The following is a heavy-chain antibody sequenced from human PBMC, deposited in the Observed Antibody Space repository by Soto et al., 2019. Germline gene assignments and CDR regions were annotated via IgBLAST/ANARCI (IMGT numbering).Heavy chain of an antibody. CDR1: GYTFTSYD. CDR3: VRGGSYWARRNYFDY. D-gene: IGHD2-8*02. J-gene: IGHJ4*02. V-gene: IGHV1-8*02. CDR2: VTPRNGDT. Sequence: QVQLVQSGAEMKKPGASVKVSCKASGYTFTSYDINWVRQAAGQGPEWMGSVTPRNGDTAFAQKYQGRVTVTSNTSMSTVYMELSSLRSDDTAVYYCVRGGSYWARRNYFDYWGQGTLVTVSS.